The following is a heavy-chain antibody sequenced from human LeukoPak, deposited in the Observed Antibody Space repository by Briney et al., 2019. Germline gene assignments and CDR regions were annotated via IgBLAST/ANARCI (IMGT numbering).Heavy chain of an antibody. J-gene: IGHJ5*02. V-gene: IGHV3-23*01. CDR2: ISGSGGST. Sequence: GGSLRLSCAASGFTFSSYAMSWVRQAPGKGLEWVSAISGSGGSTYYADSVKGRFAISRDNSKNTLYLQMNSLRAEDTAVYYCAKIYYDYVWGSFVDPWGQGTLVTVSS. CDR3: AKIYYDYVWGSFVDP. CDR1: GFTFSSYA. D-gene: IGHD3-16*01.